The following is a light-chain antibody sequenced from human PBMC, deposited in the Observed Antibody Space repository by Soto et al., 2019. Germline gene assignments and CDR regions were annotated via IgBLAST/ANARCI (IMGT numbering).Light chain of an antibody. CDR3: QQYNHWPPYT. CDR2: GES. V-gene: IGKV3-15*01. J-gene: IGKJ2*01. CDR1: QSVTSN. Sequence: EIVRTRSQATLYVSPGERASLSCRASQSVTSNLAGYQQKAGHAPRHLIYGESTRATGIPARFSGSGSGTEYTHTISSRQSEDFSVYYCQQYNHWPPYTFGQGTKPEIK.